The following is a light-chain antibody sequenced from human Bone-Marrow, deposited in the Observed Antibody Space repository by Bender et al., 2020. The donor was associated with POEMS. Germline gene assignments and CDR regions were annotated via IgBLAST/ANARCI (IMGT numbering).Light chain of an antibody. CDR3: CSYAGSDSYV. J-gene: IGLJ1*01. CDR1: SSDVGSFNR. Sequence: QSALTQPPSVSGSPGQSVTISCTGSSSDVGSFNRVSWFQQSPGTAPKLMIYEVSNRPSGVPDRFSGSKSGTSASLAITGLQAEDEADYYCCSYAGSDSYVFGSGTKVTVL. CDR2: EVS. V-gene: IGLV2-18*02.